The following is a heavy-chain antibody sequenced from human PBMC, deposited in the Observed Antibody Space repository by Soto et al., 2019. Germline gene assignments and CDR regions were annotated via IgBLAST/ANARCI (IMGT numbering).Heavy chain of an antibody. CDR3: ARWGVIAPRYLYYYYGMDV. D-gene: IGHD3-10*01. CDR2: IYSGGST. V-gene: IGHV3-53*01. CDR1: GFTVSSNY. J-gene: IGHJ6*02. Sequence: GGSLRLSCAASGFTVSSNYMSWVRQAPGKGLEWVSVIYSGGSTYYADSVKGRFTISRDNSKNTLYLQMNSLRAEDTAVYYCARWGVIAPRYLYYYYGMDVWGQGTTVTVS.